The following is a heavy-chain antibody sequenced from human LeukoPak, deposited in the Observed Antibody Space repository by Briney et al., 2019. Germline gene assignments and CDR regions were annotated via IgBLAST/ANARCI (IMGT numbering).Heavy chain of an antibody. D-gene: IGHD6-13*01. Sequence: PGGSLRLSCTASGFSLRDHAMSSFRQAPGKGPEWVGFIRAKAHGGTTEKAASLEGRFTISKDDSRNIVYLQMNSLTIEDTARYYCTRDKGDSWFAEWFDPWGQGTLVTVSS. J-gene: IGHJ5*02. CDR2: IRAKAHGGTT. V-gene: IGHV3-49*03. CDR3: TRDKGDSWFAEWFDP. CDR1: GFSLRDHA.